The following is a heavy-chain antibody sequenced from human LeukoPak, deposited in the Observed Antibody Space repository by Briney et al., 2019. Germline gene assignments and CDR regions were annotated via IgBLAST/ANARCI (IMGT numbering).Heavy chain of an antibody. J-gene: IGHJ4*02. Sequence: PGGSLRLSCAASGFTFSSYSMNWVRQAPGKGLEWVSYISSSSSTIYYADSVKGRFTISRGNAKNSLYLQMNSLRAEDTAVYYCARVGLLLGFDYWGQGTLVTVSS. D-gene: IGHD1-26*01. V-gene: IGHV3-48*01. CDR2: ISSSSSTI. CDR3: ARVGLLLGFDY. CDR1: GFTFSSYS.